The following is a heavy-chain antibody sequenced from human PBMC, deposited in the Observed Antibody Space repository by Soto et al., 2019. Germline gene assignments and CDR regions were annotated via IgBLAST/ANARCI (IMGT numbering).Heavy chain of an antibody. CDR2: IIPIFGTA. V-gene: IGHV1-69*06. CDR3: ARASVLRFLEWLSPYYYYYYGMDV. CDR1: GVTFSSYA. D-gene: IGHD3-3*01. J-gene: IGHJ6*02. Sequence: SVKVSCKASGVTFSSYAISWVRQAPGQGLEWMGGIIPIFGTANYAQKSQGRVTIPADKSTSTAYMELSSLRSEDTAVYYCARASVLRFLEWLSPYYYYYYGMDVWGQGTTVPVSS.